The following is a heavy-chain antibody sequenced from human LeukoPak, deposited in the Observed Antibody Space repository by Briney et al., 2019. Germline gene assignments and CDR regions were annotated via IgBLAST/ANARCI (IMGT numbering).Heavy chain of an antibody. CDR3: ARDAEYYCDTSDAFDI. D-gene: IGHD3-22*01. J-gene: IGHJ3*02. Sequence: PGGSLRLSCAASGFTFSSYSMNWVRQAPGKGLEWVSSISSTSSYIYYADSVKGRFTISRDNAKNSLYLQMNSLRAEDTAVYYCARDAEYYCDTSDAFDIWGQGTMVTVSS. CDR2: ISSTSSYI. CDR1: GFTFSSYS. V-gene: IGHV3-21*01.